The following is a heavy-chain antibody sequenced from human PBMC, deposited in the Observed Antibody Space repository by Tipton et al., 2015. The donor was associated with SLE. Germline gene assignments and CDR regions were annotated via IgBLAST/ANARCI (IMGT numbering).Heavy chain of an antibody. CDR2: IYTSGST. J-gene: IGHJ4*02. CDR3: ARVVVAYLIRSYYFDY. V-gene: IGHV4-4*09. CDR1: GGSISSYY. D-gene: IGHD2-15*01. Sequence: TLSLTCTVSGGSISSYYWSWIRQPPGKGLEWIGYIYTSGSTNYNPSLKSRVTISVDTSKNQFSLKLSSVTAADTAVYYCARVVVAYLIRSYYFDYWGQGTLVTVSS.